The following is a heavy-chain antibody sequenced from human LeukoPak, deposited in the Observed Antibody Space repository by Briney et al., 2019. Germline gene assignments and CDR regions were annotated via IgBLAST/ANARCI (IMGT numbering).Heavy chain of an antibody. Sequence: VGSLRLSRAASGFTSRSYSMNSVPQAPGKGLKWFSSISSSSSFIYYADSVKGRFTISRDNAKNSLYLQMNSLRAEDTAVYYCARDLRSGSYSYFDYWGQGTLLTVSS. CDR3: ARDLRSGSYSYFDY. V-gene: IGHV3-21*01. CDR2: ISSSSSFI. D-gene: IGHD1-26*01. J-gene: IGHJ4*02. CDR1: GFTSRSYS.